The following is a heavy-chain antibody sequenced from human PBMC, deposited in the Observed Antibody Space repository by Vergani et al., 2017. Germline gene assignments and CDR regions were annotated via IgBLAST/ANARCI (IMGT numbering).Heavy chain of an antibody. J-gene: IGHJ4*01. CDR3: AKVTYDFWSGYDLYYFDY. Sequence: QVQLVESGGGVVQPGRSLRLSCAASGFTFSSYGMHWVRQAPGKGLEWVAVISYDGSNKYYADSVKGRFTISRDNSKNTLYLQMNSLRAEDTAVYYCAKVTYDFWSGYDLYYFDYWGHGTLVTVSS. CDR2: ISYDGSNK. D-gene: IGHD3-3*01. V-gene: IGHV3-30*18. CDR1: GFTFSSYG.